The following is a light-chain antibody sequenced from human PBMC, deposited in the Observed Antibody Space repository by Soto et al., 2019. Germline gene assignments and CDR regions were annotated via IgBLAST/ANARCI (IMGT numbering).Light chain of an antibody. CDR3: QQRTNWPGIT. Sequence: EIVLTQSPGTLSLSPGERATLSFRAVQSVSNNYLAWYQQKPGQAPRLLIYGASTRATDIPARFSGSGSGTEFTLTISSLEPEDFAVYYCQQRTNWPGITFGQGTRLEIK. J-gene: IGKJ5*01. V-gene: IGKV3-11*01. CDR1: QSVSNNY. CDR2: GAS.